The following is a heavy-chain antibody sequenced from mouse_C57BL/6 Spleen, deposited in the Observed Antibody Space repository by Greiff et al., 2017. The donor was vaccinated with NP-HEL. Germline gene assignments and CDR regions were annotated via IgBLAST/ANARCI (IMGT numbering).Heavy chain of an antibody. V-gene: IGHV1-82*01. CDR1: GYAFSSSW. J-gene: IGHJ4*01. CDR2: IYPGDGDT. D-gene: IGHD1-1*01. Sequence: VQLQQSGPELVKPGASVKISCKASGYAFSSSWMNWVKQRPGKGLEWIGRIYPGDGDTNYNGKFKGKATLTADKSSSTAYMQLSSLTSEDSAVYFCAREGATVVAPYYAMDYWGQGTSVTVSS. CDR3: AREGATVVAPYYAMDY.